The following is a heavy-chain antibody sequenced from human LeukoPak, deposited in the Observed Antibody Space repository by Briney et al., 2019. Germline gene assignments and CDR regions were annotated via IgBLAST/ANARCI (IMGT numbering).Heavy chain of an antibody. CDR3: AAGYSSGLNY. J-gene: IGHJ4*02. CDR1: GFTFSSYG. D-gene: IGHD6-19*01. Sequence: PGGSLRLSCAASGFTFSSYGMHWVRQAPGKGLEWVAVISYDGSNKYYADSVKGRFTISRDNSKNTMYLQMTSLRAEDTAVYYCAAGYSSGLNYWGQGTLVTVSS. V-gene: IGHV3-30*03. CDR2: ISYDGSNK.